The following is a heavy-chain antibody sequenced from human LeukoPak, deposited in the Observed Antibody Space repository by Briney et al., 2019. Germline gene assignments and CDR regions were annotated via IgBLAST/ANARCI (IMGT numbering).Heavy chain of an antibody. J-gene: IGHJ4*02. CDR3: AATGGYCSSTSCYAPFGY. Sequence: SETLSLTCAVYGGSFSGYCWSWIRQPPGKGLEWIGEINRSGSTNYNPSLKSRVTISVDTSKNQFSLKLSSVTAADTAVYYCAATGGYCSSTSCYAPFGYWGQGTLVTVSS. D-gene: IGHD2-2*01. V-gene: IGHV4-34*01. CDR1: GGSFSGYC. CDR2: INRSGST.